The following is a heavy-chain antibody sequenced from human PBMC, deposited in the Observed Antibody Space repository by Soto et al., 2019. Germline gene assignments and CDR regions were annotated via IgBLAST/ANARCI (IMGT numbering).Heavy chain of an antibody. CDR2: ISAYNGNT. CDR3: ARDPYRITIFGVVTHGMDV. D-gene: IGHD3-3*01. Sequence: QVQLVQSGAEVKKPGASVKFSCKASGYTFTSYGISWVRQAPGQGLEWMGWISAYNGNTNYAQKLQGRDTMTTDTSTSTAYMELRSPRSDDTAVYYCARDPYRITIFGVVTHGMDVWGQGTTVTVSS. J-gene: IGHJ6*02. CDR1: GYTFTSYG. V-gene: IGHV1-18*01.